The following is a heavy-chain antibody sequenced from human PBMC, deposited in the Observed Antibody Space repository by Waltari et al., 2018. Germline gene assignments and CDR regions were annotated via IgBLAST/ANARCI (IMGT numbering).Heavy chain of an antibody. V-gene: IGHV4-4*02. CDR1: W. D-gene: IGHD2-15*01. J-gene: IGHJ4*02. Sequence: WWSWARQSPEKGLEGIGQIHRSGRTYYNPSLETRVSVSMDTSNNKFFLKLSSAIAADTAVYYCARDRGRGLYFDSWGQGTLVTVSP. CDR2: IHRSGRT. CDR3: ARDRGRGLYFDS.